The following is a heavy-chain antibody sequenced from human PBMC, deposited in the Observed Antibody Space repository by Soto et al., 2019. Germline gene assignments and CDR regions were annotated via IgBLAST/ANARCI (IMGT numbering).Heavy chain of an antibody. J-gene: IGHJ4*02. CDR1: GGSFSGYY. CDR2: INHSGST. Sequence: QVQLQQWGAGLLKPSETQSLTCAVYGGSFSGYYWSWIRQPPGKGLEWIGEINHSGSTNYNPSLKSRVTISVDTSKNQFSLKLSSVTAADTAVYYCARSVVAAHSFDYWGQGTLVTVSS. V-gene: IGHV4-34*01. D-gene: IGHD2-15*01. CDR3: ARSVVAAHSFDY.